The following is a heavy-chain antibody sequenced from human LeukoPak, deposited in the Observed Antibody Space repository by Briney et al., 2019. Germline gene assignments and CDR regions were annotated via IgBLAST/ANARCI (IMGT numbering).Heavy chain of an antibody. CDR3: AKSLGISAAGSDY. V-gene: IGHV3-23*01. CDR1: GFTFRSYA. Sequence: HSGGSLRLSCAASGFTFRSYAMGWVRQAPGKGLEWVSGISSGGTFTYYADSVKGRFTIPRDDSKNTLFLQTTSLRAEDTAVYYCAKSLGISAAGSDYWGQGTLVTVSS. J-gene: IGHJ4*02. CDR2: ISSGGTFT. D-gene: IGHD6-13*01.